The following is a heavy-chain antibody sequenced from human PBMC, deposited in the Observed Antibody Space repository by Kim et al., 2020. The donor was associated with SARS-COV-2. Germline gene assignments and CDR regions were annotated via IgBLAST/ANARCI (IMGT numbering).Heavy chain of an antibody. CDR1: GFTFSSYS. V-gene: IGHV3-48*02. J-gene: IGHJ6*02. D-gene: IGHD2-21*02. CDR3: AREGHIVVVTAIPYYYYGMDV. CDR2: ISSSSSTI. Sequence: GGSLRLSCAASGFTFSSYSMNWVRQAPGKGLEWVSYISSSSSTIYYADSVKGRFTISRDNAKNSLYLQMNSLRDEDTAVYYCAREGHIVVVTAIPYYYYGMDVWGQGTTVTVSS.